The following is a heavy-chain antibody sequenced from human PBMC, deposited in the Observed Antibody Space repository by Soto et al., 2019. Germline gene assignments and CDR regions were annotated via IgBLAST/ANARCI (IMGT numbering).Heavy chain of an antibody. J-gene: IGHJ4*02. Sequence: QVQLQESGPGLVEPSQTLSLTCNVSGDSISSGGYHWSWIRQHPGKGLEWIVYIYYSGYTYYNPCLKSRVARSVHTSKKRCSLNLSSATAADTGVYFCVSLAYSSRGGQFFDYWGQGVLVTGSS. V-gene: IGHV4-31*03. CDR1: GDSISSGGYH. CDR2: IYYSGYT. D-gene: IGHD6-13*01. CDR3: VSLAYSSRGGQFFDY.